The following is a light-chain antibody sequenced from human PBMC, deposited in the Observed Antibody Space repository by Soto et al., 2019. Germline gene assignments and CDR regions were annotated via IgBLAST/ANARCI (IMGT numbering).Light chain of an antibody. CDR2: GAS. Sequence: EIVLTQSPGSLSLSPGQRATLSCRASQSVDTTFFAWYQKKLGQAPRLLIYGASKRATGIPDRFSGSGSGTDFTLIISRLEPEDVALYYCQQYMSSVTFGQGTKVEIK. V-gene: IGKV3-20*01. CDR1: QSVDTTF. CDR3: QQYMSSVT. J-gene: IGKJ1*01.